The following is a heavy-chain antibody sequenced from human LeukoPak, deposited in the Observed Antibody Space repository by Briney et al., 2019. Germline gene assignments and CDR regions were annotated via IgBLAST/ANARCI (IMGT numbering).Heavy chain of an antibody. Sequence: GASVKVSCKASGYTFTNYAMHWVRQAPGQGLEWMGRINPNRGDTKPAQKFQGRVTMTRDTSISVAYMELSSLQSDDTAVYYCARDWGWFGESDAFDIWGQGTLVTVSS. CDR3: ARDWGWFGESDAFDI. CDR1: GYTFTNYA. V-gene: IGHV1-2*06. J-gene: IGHJ3*02. CDR2: INPNRGDT. D-gene: IGHD3-10*01.